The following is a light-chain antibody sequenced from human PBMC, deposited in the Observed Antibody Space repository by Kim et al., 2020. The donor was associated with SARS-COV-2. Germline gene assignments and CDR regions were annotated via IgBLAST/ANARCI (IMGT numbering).Light chain of an antibody. CDR3: YST. J-gene: IGKJ4*01. CDR2: DAS. V-gene: IGKV1-5*01. Sequence: DIQMTQSPSTLSASVGDRVSITCRASQSISTSLAWYQQKPGKAPKVLIYDASSLQSGVPSRFSGSGSGTEFTLHISSLQPDDFATYSRYSTFGGGTKVDIK. CDR1: QSISTS.